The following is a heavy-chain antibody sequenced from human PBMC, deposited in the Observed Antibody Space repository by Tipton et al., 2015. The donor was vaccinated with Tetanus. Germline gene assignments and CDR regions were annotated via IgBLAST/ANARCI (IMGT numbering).Heavy chain of an antibody. CDR3: AREADCSGGSCFSGDFDT. CDR2: SWYDGTDK. CDR1: GFIFSSYG. Sequence: SLRLSCAASGFIFSSYGIHWVRQAPGKGLEWLAVSWYDGTDKYYADSVKGRFTISRDNSKNTLYLQMNSRRAEDTALYYCAREADCSGGSCFSGDFDTWGQGTQGTVSS. J-gene: IGHJ4*02. D-gene: IGHD2-15*01. V-gene: IGHV3-33*01.